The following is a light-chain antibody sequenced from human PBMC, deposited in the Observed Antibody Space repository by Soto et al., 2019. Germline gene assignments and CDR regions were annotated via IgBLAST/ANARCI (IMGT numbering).Light chain of an antibody. CDR3: QQYARLPYT. V-gene: IGKV3-20*01. Sequence: EIVLTQSPGTLSLSPGERATLSCRASQSVGSTYLAWYQQKLGQAPRLLIYGASNRADGIPGKFSGSGSGTDFTITIRRLGPEDFVVYYCQQYARLPYTFGRGTKVEIK. CDR1: QSVGSTY. J-gene: IGKJ2*01. CDR2: GAS.